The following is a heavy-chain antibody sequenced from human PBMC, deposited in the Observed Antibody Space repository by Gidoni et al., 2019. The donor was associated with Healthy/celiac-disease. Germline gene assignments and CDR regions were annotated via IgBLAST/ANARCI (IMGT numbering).Heavy chain of an antibody. V-gene: IGHV3-49*05. CDR1: GFTFGDYA. CDR2: IRSKAYGGTT. J-gene: IGHJ4*02. CDR3: TAPGYSSGWLGAY. D-gene: IGHD6-19*01. Sequence: EVQLVESGGGLVKPGRSLRLSCKASGFTFGDYAMSWFRQAPGKGLEWVGFIRSKAYGGTTEYAASVKGRFTISRDDSKSIAYLQMNSLKTEDTAVYYCTAPGYSSGWLGAYWGQGTLVTVSS.